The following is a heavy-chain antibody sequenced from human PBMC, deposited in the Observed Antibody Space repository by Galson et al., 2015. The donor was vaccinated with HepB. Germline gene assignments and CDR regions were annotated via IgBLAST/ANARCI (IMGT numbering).Heavy chain of an antibody. V-gene: IGHV2-70*01. D-gene: IGHD3-22*01. CDR2: IDWGDDK. J-gene: IGHJ4*02. CDR3: ARINRLYYYDSSGQGALDY. CDR1: GFSLSTSGMC. Sequence: PALVKPTQTLTLTCTFSGFSLSTSGMCVSWIRQPPGKALEWLALIDWGDDKYYSTSLKTRLTISKDTSKNQVVLTMTNMDPVDTATYYCARINRLYYYDSSGQGALDYWGQGTLVTVSS.